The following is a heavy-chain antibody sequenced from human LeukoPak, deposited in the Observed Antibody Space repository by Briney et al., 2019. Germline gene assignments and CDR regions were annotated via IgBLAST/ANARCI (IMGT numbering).Heavy chain of an antibody. D-gene: IGHD3-22*01. V-gene: IGHV3-23*01. CDR2: ISNNGGYT. CDR1: GFTFSSSA. Sequence: GGSLRLSCAASGFTFSSSAMSWVRQAPGKGLEWVSAISNNGGYTYYADSVQGRFTISRDNSKSTLCLQMNSLRAEDTAVYYCAKDYYDSSGYLAAVDYWGQGTLVTVSS. CDR3: AKDYYDSSGYLAAVDY. J-gene: IGHJ4*02.